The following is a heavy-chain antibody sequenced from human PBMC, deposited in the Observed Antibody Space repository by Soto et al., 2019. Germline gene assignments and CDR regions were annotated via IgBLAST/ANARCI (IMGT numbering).Heavy chain of an antibody. CDR1: GFKFGDYA. CDR3: AKDRGPCSGNKCSSLYYYYGMDV. Sequence: GGSLRLSCEASGFKFGDYAMHWVRQAPGKGLEWVSGVSWNSEIVGYADSVKGRFTISRDNARNSLYLEMNSLRTEDTALYYCAKDRGPCSGNKCSSLYYYYGMDVWGQGTTVTVSS. J-gene: IGHJ6*02. CDR2: VSWNSEIV. V-gene: IGHV3-9*01. D-gene: IGHD2-15*01.